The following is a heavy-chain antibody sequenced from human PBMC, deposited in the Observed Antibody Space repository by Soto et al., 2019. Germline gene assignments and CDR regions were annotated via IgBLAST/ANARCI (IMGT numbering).Heavy chain of an antibody. Sequence: QVQLVESGGGVVQPGRSLRLSCAASGFTFSSYGMHWVRQARGKGLEWVAVISYDGSNKYYADSVKGRFTISRDNSKNTLYLQMNSLRAEDTAVYYCAKDIGSSGWYRSATLDYWGQGTLVIVSS. CDR2: ISYDGSNK. V-gene: IGHV3-30*18. J-gene: IGHJ4*02. D-gene: IGHD6-13*01. CDR3: AKDIGSSGWYRSATLDY. CDR1: GFTFSSYG.